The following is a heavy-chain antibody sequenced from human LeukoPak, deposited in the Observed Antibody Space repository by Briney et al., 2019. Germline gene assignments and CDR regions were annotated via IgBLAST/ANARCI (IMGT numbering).Heavy chain of an antibody. CDR1: GSIFTSYC. J-gene: IGHJ3*01. CDR2: IYPGDSGP. Sequence: GASLQISCQVSGSIFTSYCIGWVRQLPGKGLEWMGIIYPGDSGPTYSPSFQGQVTISVDKSINTAYLQWSSPQASDTAMYYCGMSGDRVPLQDDVFDVWGQGTMVTVST. D-gene: IGHD1-26*01. CDR3: GMSGDRVPLQDDVFDV. V-gene: IGHV5-51*01.